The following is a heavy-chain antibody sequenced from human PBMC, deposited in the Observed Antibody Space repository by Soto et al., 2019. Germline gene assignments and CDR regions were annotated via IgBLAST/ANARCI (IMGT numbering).Heavy chain of an antibody. V-gene: IGHV3-33*01. CDR3: ARENYGDYLNWFDP. D-gene: IGHD4-17*01. CDR2: IWYDGSNK. Sequence: GGSLRLSCAASGFIFSTYGMHWVRQAPGKGLEWVAVIWYDGSNKYYADSVKGRFTISRDNSKNTLYLQMNSLRAEDTAVYYCARENYGDYLNWFDPWGQGTLVTVSS. CDR1: GFIFSTYG. J-gene: IGHJ5*02.